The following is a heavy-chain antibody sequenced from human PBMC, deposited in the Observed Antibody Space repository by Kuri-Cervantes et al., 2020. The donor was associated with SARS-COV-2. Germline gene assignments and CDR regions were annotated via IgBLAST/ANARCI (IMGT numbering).Heavy chain of an antibody. V-gene: IGHV3-48*01. D-gene: IGHD5-24*01. J-gene: IGHJ3*02. CDR2: ISSSSSTI. CDR1: GFTFSSYS. Sequence: GGSLRLSCAASGFTFSSYSMNWVRQAPGKGLEWVSYISSSSSTIYYADSVKGRFTISRDNSKNTVYLQMNSLRAEDTAVYYCARDNISGRAGAFDIWGQGTMATVSS. CDR3: ARDNISGRAGAFDI.